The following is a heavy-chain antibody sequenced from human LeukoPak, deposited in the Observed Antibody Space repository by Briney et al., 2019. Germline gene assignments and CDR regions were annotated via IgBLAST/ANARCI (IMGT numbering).Heavy chain of an antibody. Sequence: PSETLSLTCAVYGGSFSGYYWSWIRQPPGKGLEWIGEINHSGSTNYNPSLKSRVTISVDTSKNQFSLKLSSVTAADTAVYYCARGHLRYSYGYFLAYFDYWGQETLVTVSS. D-gene: IGHD5-18*01. CDR2: INHSGST. CDR3: ARGHLRYSYGYFLAYFDY. CDR1: GGSFSGYY. J-gene: IGHJ4*02. V-gene: IGHV4-34*01.